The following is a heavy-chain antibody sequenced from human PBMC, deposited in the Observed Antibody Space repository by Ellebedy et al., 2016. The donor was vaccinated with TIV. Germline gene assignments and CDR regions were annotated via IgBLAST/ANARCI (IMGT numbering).Heavy chain of an antibody. V-gene: IGHV1-69*04. CDR3: ASEGHRDGSGPRAFDI. CDR1: GYTFTSYG. D-gene: IGHD3-10*01. CDR2: IIPILGIA. J-gene: IGHJ3*02. Sequence: SVKVSXXASGYTFTSYGISWVRQAPGQGLEWMGRIIPILGIANYAQKFQGRVTITADKSTSTAYMELSSLRSEDTAVYYCASEGHRDGSGPRAFDIWGQGTMVTVSS.